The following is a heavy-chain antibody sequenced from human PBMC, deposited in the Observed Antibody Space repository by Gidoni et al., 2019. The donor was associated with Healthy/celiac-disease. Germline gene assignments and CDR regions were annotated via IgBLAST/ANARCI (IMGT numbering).Heavy chain of an antibody. V-gene: IGHV3-30*18. D-gene: IGHD4-17*01. CDR2: ISFDGKSK. Sequence: QVQLVESGGGVVQPGRSLRLSCAASGFTFSRYGMHWVRQAPGNGLEWVAVISFDGKSKYYADSVKGRITISRDNSKDTLYLQMNSLRAEDTAVYYCAKDRPHSGDYGLVDYWGQGTLVTVSS. J-gene: IGHJ4*02. CDR3: AKDRPHSGDYGLVDY. CDR1: GFTFSRYG.